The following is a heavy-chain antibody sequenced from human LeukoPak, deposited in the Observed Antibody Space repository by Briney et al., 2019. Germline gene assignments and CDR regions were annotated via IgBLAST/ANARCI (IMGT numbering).Heavy chain of an antibody. V-gene: IGHV4-59*02. J-gene: IGHJ2*01. CDR2: VYYTGSN. Sequence: SETLSLTCSVSGGSVANYYWRWIRQPPGKGLEWIGFVYYTGSNDYNPSLRSRITMSLDTSNNQVSLKLTSVTAADTAVYYWARYAGDRAMGWGWYFDLWGRGTLVTVSS. CDR1: GGSVANYY. D-gene: IGHD5-18*01. CDR3: ARYAGDRAMGWGWYFDL.